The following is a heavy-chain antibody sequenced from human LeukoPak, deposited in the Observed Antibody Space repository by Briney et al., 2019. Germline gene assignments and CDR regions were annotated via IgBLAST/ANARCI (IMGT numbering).Heavy chain of an antibody. CDR2: IIPILGIA. D-gene: IGHD4-17*01. CDR3: ARHATVTNKSPPRALYYFDY. Sequence: GASVKVSCKASGGTFSSYAISWVRQAPGQGLEWMGRIIPILGIASYAQKFQGRVTMTRDTSTSTVYMELSSLRSEDTAVYYCARHATVTNKSPPRALYYFDYWGQGTLVTVSS. CDR1: GGTFSSYA. J-gene: IGHJ4*02. V-gene: IGHV1-69*04.